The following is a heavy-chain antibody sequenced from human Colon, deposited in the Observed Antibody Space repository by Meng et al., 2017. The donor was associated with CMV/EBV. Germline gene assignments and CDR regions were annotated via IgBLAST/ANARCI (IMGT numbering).Heavy chain of an antibody. V-gene: IGHV3-48*03. Sequence: GESLKISCAGSGFSFNNYEVNWVRQAPGKGLEWVAYISRSGDIIDYADSVKGRFTVSRDNANNSLFVQMNSLRGEDSAAYFCAKGGLAEAGRYYFDMDVWGQGTTVTVSS. J-gene: IGHJ6*02. D-gene: IGHD6-13*01. CDR1: GFSFNNYE. CDR2: ISRSGDII. CDR3: AKGGLAEAGRYYFDMDV.